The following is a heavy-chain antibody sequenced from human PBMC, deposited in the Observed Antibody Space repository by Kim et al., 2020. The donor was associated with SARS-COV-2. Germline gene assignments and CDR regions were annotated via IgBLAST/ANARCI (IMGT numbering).Heavy chain of an antibody. D-gene: IGHD7-27*01. CDR2: IYYSGST. J-gene: IGHJ4*02. CDR3: ARRSDWGQVDY. CDR1: GGSISSSSYY. V-gene: IGHV4-39*01. Sequence: SKTLSLTCTVSGGSISSSSYYWGWIRQPPGKGLEWIGSIYYSGSTYYNPSLKSRVTISVDTSKNQFSLKLSSVTAADTAVYYCARRSDWGQVDYWGQGTLVTVSS.